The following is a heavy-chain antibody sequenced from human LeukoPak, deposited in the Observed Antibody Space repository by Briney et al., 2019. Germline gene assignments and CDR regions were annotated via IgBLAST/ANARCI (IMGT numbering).Heavy chain of an antibody. CDR2: ISSSSAYI. CDR1: GFTFSDYS. J-gene: IGHJ1*01. D-gene: IGHD6-13*01. Sequence: PGGSLRLSCAASGFTFSDYSMNWVRQAPGKGLEWVSSISSSSAYIYYADSVKGRFTVSRDNAKNSLSLQMDSLRVEDSAVYHCARRPRNSSSYQYFQHWGQGTLVTVSS. V-gene: IGHV3-21*01. CDR3: ARRPRNSSSYQYFQH.